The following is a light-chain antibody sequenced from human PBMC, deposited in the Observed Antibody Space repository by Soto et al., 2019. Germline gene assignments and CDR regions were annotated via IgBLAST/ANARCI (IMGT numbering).Light chain of an antibody. CDR2: GNT. CDR1: TSNIGRST. Sequence: QSVLTQPPSASGTPGQRVTISCSGNTSNIGRSTVSWYQQFPGAAPKLLIYGNTQRPLGVPVRFSGSKSDTSASLAISGLQSEDEGDYYCATWNDGVFVFGIGTKLTVL. J-gene: IGLJ1*01. V-gene: IGLV1-44*01. CDR3: ATWNDGVFV.